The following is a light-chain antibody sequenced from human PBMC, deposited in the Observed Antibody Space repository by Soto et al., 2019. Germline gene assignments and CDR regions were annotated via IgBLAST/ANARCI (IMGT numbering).Light chain of an antibody. CDR2: GTS. CDR1: QSISTTY. Sequence: EIVVTQSPGTLSLSPGDRATLSCRASQSISTTYLAWYQQRPGQAPRLLIYGTSSRATDIPDRFSGSGSATDLTLTTNRLEPEDCALYSCQQYGTSPYPFGQGTKLETK. V-gene: IGKV3-20*01. CDR3: QQYGTSPYP. J-gene: IGKJ2*01.